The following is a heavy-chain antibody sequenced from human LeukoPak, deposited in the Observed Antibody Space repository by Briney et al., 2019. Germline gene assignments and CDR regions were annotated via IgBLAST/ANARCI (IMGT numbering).Heavy chain of an antibody. D-gene: IGHD3-22*01. V-gene: IGHV3-74*01. Sequence: PGLSLRLSCVASGFTFSNYWMHWVRQAPGKGLVWVSRINSDGSSTRYADSVKGRFTISRDNAKNTLYLQMNSLRAEDTAVYYCARGAMIAVPLGWFDPWGQGTLVTVSS. CDR3: ARGAMIAVPLGWFDP. CDR2: INSDGSST. J-gene: IGHJ5*02. CDR1: GFTFSNYW.